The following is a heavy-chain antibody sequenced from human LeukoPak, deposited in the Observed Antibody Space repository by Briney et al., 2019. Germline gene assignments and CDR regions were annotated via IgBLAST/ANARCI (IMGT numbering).Heavy chain of an antibody. D-gene: IGHD1-1*01. Sequence: GGSLRLSCAASGFTFSSYSMNWVRQAPGKGLEWVSSINSNIRSTYYADPVKGRFTISRDNAKNSLHLQMDSLRAEDTAVYYCTRALSSDNWFASHWGQGTLVTVSS. CDR3: TRALSSDNWFASH. V-gene: IGHV3-21*01. J-gene: IGHJ4*02. CDR2: INSNIRST. CDR1: GFTFSSYS.